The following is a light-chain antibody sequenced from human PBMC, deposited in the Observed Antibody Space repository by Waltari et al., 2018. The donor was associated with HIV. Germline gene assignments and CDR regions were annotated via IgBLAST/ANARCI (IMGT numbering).Light chain of an antibody. CDR3: CSYAGSTTFYV. Sequence: QSALTQPAPVSGSPGQSLTISCTGTSRDVGMYNLVPCYHQHPGKAPKLMIYEGSKRPSGVSNRFSGSKSGNTASLTISGLQAEDEADYYCCSYAGSTTFYVFGTGTKVTVL. V-gene: IGLV2-23*01. J-gene: IGLJ1*01. CDR1: SRDVGMYNL. CDR2: EGS.